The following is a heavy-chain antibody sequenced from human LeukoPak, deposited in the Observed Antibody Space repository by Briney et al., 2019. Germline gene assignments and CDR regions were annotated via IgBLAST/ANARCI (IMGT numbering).Heavy chain of an antibody. CDR1: GYTFTSYG. D-gene: IGHD5-24*01. V-gene: IGHV1-18*01. J-gene: IGHJ3*02. CDR2: ISAYNGNT. Sequence: ASVKVSCKASGYTFTSYGISWVRQAPGQGLEWMGWISAYNGNTNYAQKLQGRVTMTTDTSTSTAYMELRSLRSDDTAVYYCAGDFPVEIATIAAFDIWGQGTMVTVSS. CDR3: AGDFPVEIATIAAFDI.